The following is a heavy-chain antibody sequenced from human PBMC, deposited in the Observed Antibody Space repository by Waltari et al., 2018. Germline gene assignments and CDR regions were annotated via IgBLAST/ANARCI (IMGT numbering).Heavy chain of an antibody. CDR2: INPNSGGT. J-gene: IGHJ4*02. CDR1: GYTFTGYY. D-gene: IGHD6-13*01. Sequence: QVQLVQSGAEVKKPGASVKVSCKASGYTFTGYYMHWVRQAPGQGLEWMGRINPNSGGTNYAQKFQGRVTMTRDTSISTAYMELNSLRAEDTAVYYCAKEAAAGDYWGQGTLVTVSS. V-gene: IGHV1-2*06. CDR3: AKEAAAGDY.